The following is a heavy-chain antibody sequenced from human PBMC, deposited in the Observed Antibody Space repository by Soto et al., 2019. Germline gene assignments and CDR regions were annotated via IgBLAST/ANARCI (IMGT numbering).Heavy chain of an antibody. V-gene: IGHV3-74*01. Sequence: EVQLVESGGGLVQPGGSLRLSCEASRGAFGDYWMHWVRQAPGKGLVWVSRINRDANDIIYADSVKGRFTASRDNAKNMVFLQMRGLRVADTAVYYCARGVARNWFDYWGQGTLVTVSS. CDR2: INRDANDI. J-gene: IGHJ5*01. D-gene: IGHD2-21*01. CDR3: ARGVARNWFDY. CDR1: RGAFGDYW.